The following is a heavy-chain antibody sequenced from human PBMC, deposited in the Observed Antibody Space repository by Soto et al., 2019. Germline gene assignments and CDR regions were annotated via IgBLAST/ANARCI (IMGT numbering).Heavy chain of an antibody. CDR3: ARDPRWISSSGDAFDL. V-gene: IGHV3-53*01. J-gene: IGHJ3*01. Sequence: EVQLVESGGGLIQPGGSLRLSCAASGFTVSANYMNWVRQAPGKGLEWVSVIYTGGYTFYADSVKGRFTISRDNSKNTLYLQMNSLRAEDTAVYYCARDPRWISSSGDAFDLWGQGTMVTVSS. D-gene: IGHD6-13*01. CDR2: IYTGGYT. CDR1: GFTVSANY.